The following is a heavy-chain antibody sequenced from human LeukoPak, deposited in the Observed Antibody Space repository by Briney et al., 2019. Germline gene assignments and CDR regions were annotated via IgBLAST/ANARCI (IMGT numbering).Heavy chain of an antibody. J-gene: IGHJ6*02. CDR1: GFTFSSYD. D-gene: IGHD6-13*01. Sequence: GRSLRLSCAASGFTFSSYDMHWVRQATGKGLEWVSAIGTAGDTYYPGSVKGRFTISRENAKNSLYLQMNSLRAGDTAVYYCARARSSLYYYYGMDVWGQGTTVTVSS. V-gene: IGHV3-13*01. CDR2: IGTAGDT. CDR3: ARARSSLYYYYGMDV.